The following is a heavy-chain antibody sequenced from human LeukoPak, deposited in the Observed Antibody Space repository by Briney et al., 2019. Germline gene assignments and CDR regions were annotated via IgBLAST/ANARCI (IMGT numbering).Heavy chain of an antibody. Sequence: ASVKVSCKVSGHTLTELSMHWVRQAPGKGLEWMGGFDPEDGETIYAQKFQGRVTMTEDTSTDTAYMELSSLRSEDTAVYYCATGLGITIFGVAKYGMDVWGQGTTVTVSS. CDR1: GHTLTELS. J-gene: IGHJ6*02. CDR2: FDPEDGET. D-gene: IGHD3-3*01. CDR3: ATGLGITIFGVAKYGMDV. V-gene: IGHV1-24*01.